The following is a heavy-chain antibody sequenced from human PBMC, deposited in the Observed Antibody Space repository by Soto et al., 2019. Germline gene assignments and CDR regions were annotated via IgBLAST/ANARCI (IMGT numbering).Heavy chain of an antibody. J-gene: IGHJ4*02. V-gene: IGHV3-9*01. CDR1: GFTFDDYA. CDR3: AKNGRPFDY. CDR2: ISWNSASI. Sequence: EVQLVESGGGLVQPGRSLRLSCAASGFTFDDYAMHWVRQGPGKGLEWVSGISWNSASIGYADSVKGRFTISRDNAKNSLYLQMNSLRAEDTALYYGAKNGRPFDYWGQGTLVTVSS.